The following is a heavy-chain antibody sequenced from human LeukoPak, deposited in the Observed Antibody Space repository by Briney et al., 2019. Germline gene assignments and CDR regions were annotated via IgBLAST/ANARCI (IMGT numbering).Heavy chain of an antibody. D-gene: IGHD5-12*01. CDR3: ARDLVATISYWYFDL. CDR2: IYTSGST. CDR1: GGSISSYY. Sequence: PSETLSLTCTVSGGSISSYYWSWIRQPAGKGLEWIGRIYTSGSTNYNPSLKSRVTMSVDTSKNQFSLKLSSVTAADTAMYYCARDLVATISYWYFDLWGRGTLVTVSS. V-gene: IGHV4-4*07. J-gene: IGHJ2*01.